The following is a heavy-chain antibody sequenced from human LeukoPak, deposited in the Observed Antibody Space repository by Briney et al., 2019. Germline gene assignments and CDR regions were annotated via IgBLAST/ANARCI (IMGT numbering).Heavy chain of an antibody. D-gene: IGHD2-2*01. CDR1: GFTFSSYA. V-gene: IGHV3-23*01. J-gene: IGHJ3*02. Sequence: GGSLRLSCAASGFTFSSYAMSWVRQAPGKGLEWVSAISGSGGSTYYADSVKGRFTISRDNPKNTLYLQMNSLRAEDTAVYYCAKDRPDIVVVPAAQRAFDIWGQGTMVTVSS. CDR2: ISGSGGST. CDR3: AKDRPDIVVVPAAQRAFDI.